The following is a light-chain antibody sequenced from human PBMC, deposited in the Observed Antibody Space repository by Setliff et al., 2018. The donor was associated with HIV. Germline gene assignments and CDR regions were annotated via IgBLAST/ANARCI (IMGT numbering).Light chain of an antibody. V-gene: IGLV2-23*01. CDR3: CSNTGSNTYV. CDR2: QAS. J-gene: IGLJ1*01. CDR1: SGDVGRYNL. Sequence: QSALAQPASVSGSPGQSITISCTGTSGDVGRYNLVSWYQQQPGKPPKLMIYQASKRPSGVSNRFSGSKSGNTASLTISGLQVEDEADYYCCSNTGSNTYVFGTGTKVTV.